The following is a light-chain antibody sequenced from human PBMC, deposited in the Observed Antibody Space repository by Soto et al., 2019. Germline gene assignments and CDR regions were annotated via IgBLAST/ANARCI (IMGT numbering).Light chain of an antibody. Sequence: EIVLTQSPGTLSLSPGERATLSCRASQSVSSNLAWYQQKPGQAPRLLIYGASTRATGIPDRFSGSGSGTDFTLTISRLEPEDFAVYYCQQYGSSPLITFGQGKRLEIK. V-gene: IGKV3-20*01. CDR1: QSVSSN. CDR3: QQYGSSPLIT. J-gene: IGKJ5*01. CDR2: GAS.